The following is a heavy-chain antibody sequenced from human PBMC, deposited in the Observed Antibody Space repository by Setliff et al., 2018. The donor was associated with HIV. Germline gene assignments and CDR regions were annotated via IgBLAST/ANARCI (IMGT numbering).Heavy chain of an antibody. Sequence: GGSLRLSCVASGFTLSTYSMNWVRQAPGKGLEWVSSITTDSSYIFDADSVKGRITISRDNAQNSLYLQMNNLRVEDTAVYYCARDWNGSGRAMDVWGKGTTVTVSS. CDR3: ARDWNGSGRAMDV. CDR1: GFTLSTYS. CDR2: ITTDSSYI. D-gene: IGHD3-10*01. J-gene: IGHJ6*03. V-gene: IGHV3-21*01.